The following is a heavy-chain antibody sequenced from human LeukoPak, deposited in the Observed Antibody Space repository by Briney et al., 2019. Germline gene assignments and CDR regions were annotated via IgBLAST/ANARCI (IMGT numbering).Heavy chain of an antibody. J-gene: IGHJ4*02. CDR1: GASISSYY. CDR3: ARHRSPSSLSYFDI. V-gene: IGHV4-4*09. CDR2: IYTSETT. Sequence: SETLSLTCTVSGASISSYYWSWIRQPPGKGLEWIGYIYTSETTNYNPSLRSRVTTSIDTSKNQFSLRLSSVTAADTAVYYCARHRSPSSLSYFDIWGQGTLVIVSS. D-gene: IGHD6-19*01.